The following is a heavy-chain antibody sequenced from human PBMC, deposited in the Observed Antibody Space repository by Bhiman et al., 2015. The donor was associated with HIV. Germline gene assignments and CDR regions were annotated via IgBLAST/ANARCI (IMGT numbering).Heavy chain of an antibody. CDR1: GFTFSNYA. D-gene: IGHD3-3*01. CDR3: ARDRITIFGVVSSEIDS. V-gene: IGHV3-30*04. Sequence: QVQLVGSGGGVVQPGRSLRLSCAASGFTFSNYAMHWVRQAPGKGLEWVAVISYDGNNKYYADSVKGRFTISRDNSKNTLYLQMNTLRAEDTAVYYCARDRITIFGVVSSEIDSWGQGTLVTVSS. J-gene: IGHJ4*02. CDR2: ISYDGNNK.